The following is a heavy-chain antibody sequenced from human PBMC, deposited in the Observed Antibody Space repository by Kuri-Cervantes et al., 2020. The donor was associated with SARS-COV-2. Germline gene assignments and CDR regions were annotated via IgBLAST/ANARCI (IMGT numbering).Heavy chain of an antibody. D-gene: IGHD3-3*01. J-gene: IGHJ4*02. CDR2: ISGSGGNNGRT. CDR3: ARGSKVLRFLEWLT. Sequence: GESLKISCVGSGFTFSNHGMSWVRQAPGKGLEWVSGISGSGGNNGRTYYADSVKGRFTMSRDDPMNTLYLQMNSLRAEDTAVYYCARGSKVLRFLEWLTWGQGTLVPSPQ. V-gene: IGHV3-23*01. CDR1: GFTFSNHG.